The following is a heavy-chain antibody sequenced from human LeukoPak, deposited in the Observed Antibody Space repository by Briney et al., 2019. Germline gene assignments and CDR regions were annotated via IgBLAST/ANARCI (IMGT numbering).Heavy chain of an antibody. Sequence: GGSLRLSCAASGFTFSSYWMHWVRQAPGKGLVWVSRINTDGSSTSYADSVKGRFTISRDNAKNTLYLQMNSLRAEDTAVYYCARAPGSGYWNRFDPWGQGTLVTVSS. D-gene: IGHD3-22*01. V-gene: IGHV3-74*01. CDR1: GFTFSSYW. J-gene: IGHJ5*02. CDR3: ARAPGSGYWNRFDP. CDR2: INTDGSST.